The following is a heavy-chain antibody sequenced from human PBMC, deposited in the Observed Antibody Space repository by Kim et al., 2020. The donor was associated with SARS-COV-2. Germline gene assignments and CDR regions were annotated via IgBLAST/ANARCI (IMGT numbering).Heavy chain of an antibody. V-gene: IGHV3-7*01. D-gene: IGHD3-22*01. Sequence: GGSLRLSCAASGFTFSSYWMSWVRQAPGKGLEWVANIKQDGSEKYYVDSVKGRFTISIDNAKNSLYLQMNSLRAEDTAVYYCARGTFSGYEYYFDYWGQGTLVTVSS. CDR3: ARGTFSGYEYYFDY. CDR2: IKQDGSEK. CDR1: GFTFSSYW. J-gene: IGHJ4*02.